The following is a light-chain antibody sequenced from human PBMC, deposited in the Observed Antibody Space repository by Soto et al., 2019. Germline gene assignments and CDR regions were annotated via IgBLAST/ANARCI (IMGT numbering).Light chain of an antibody. J-gene: IGLJ1*01. Sequence: QSALTQPASVSGSPGQSITMSCTGTSSDVGSYDFVSWYQQHPGKAPKLLIYEVSNRPSGVSARCSGSKSDNTASLTISGLQAADEADYFCSSYSSSTVRYVFGSGTTVTVL. CDR3: SSYSSSTVRYV. CDR1: SSDVGSYDF. V-gene: IGLV2-14*01. CDR2: EVS.